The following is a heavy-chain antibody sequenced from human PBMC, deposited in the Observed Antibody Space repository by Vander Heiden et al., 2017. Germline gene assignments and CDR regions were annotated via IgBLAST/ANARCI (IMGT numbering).Heavy chain of an antibody. Sequence: EVQLVQSGAEVKKPGESLKISCKGSGSSFTSYWIGWVRQVPGKGLEWIGIIDPGDSNTRYSPSFQGQVTISVDKSTSTAYLQWSSLKASDTAMYYCARVGRPAAAGEFDYWGQGTLVTVSS. D-gene: IGHD6-13*01. V-gene: IGHV5-51*01. J-gene: IGHJ4*02. CDR1: GSSFTSYW. CDR3: ARVGRPAAAGEFDY. CDR2: IDPGDSNT.